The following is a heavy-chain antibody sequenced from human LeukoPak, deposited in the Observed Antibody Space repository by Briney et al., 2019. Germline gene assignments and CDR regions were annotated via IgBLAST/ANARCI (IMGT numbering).Heavy chain of an antibody. J-gene: IGHJ4*02. D-gene: IGHD4-17*01. V-gene: IGHV4-30-4*08. CDR1: GGSISSGDYY. CDR2: IYYSGST. CDR3: ARAGPDDYGDYLDY. Sequence: NPSQTLSLTCTVSGGSISSGDYYWSWIRQPPGKGLEWSGYIYYSGSTYYNPSIKSRVTISVDTSKNQFSLQLSSVTAADTAVYYCARAGPDDYGDYLDYWGQGTLVTVSS.